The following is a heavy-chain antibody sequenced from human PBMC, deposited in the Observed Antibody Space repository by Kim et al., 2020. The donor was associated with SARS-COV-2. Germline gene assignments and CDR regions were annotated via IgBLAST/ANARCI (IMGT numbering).Heavy chain of an antibody. V-gene: IGHV3-9*01. CDR3: AREGIAAAGTDY. D-gene: IGHD6-13*01. J-gene: IGHJ4*02. Sequence: GYADSVKGRFTISRDNAKNSLYLQMNSLRAEDTALYYCAREGIAAAGTDYWGQGTLVTVSS.